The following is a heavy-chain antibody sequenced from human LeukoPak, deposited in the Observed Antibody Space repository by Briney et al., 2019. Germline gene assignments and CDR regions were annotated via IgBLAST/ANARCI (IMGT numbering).Heavy chain of an antibody. Sequence: SETLSLTCTVSGGSISSYYWSWIRQPPGKGLGWIGYIYYSGSTNYNPSLKSRVTISVDTSKNQFSLKLSSVTAADTAVYYCARDKDGYSYGSYPVWGQGTLVTVSS. CDR1: GGSISSYY. CDR2: IYYSGST. V-gene: IGHV4-59*01. D-gene: IGHD5-18*01. CDR3: ARDKDGYSYGSYPV. J-gene: IGHJ4*02.